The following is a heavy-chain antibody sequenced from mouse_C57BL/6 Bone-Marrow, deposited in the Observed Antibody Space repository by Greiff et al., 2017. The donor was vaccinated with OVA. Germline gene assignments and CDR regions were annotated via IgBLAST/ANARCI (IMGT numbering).Heavy chain of an antibody. CDR2: FHPYNDDT. CDR1: GYSFTDYN. CDR3: ARPHGSSPFAY. Sequence: QVQLKESGPELVKPGASVKISCKASGYSFTDYNMNWVKQSNGKSLEWIGNFHPYNDDTKYNEKFKGKATLTVEKSSSTVYLELSRLTSDDSAVYYCARPHGSSPFAYWGQGTLVTVSA. D-gene: IGHD1-1*01. V-gene: IGHV1-47*01. J-gene: IGHJ3*01.